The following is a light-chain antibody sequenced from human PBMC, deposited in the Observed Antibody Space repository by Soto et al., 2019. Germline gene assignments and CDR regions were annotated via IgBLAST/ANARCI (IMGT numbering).Light chain of an antibody. Sequence: EIVMTQSPATLSVPPGERATLSCRASQSVSSNLAWYQQKPGQAPRLLIYGASSRATGIPDRFSGSGSGADFTLTIRRLEPEDFAVYYCQQYGSSPLTFGGGTKVDIK. CDR3: QQYGSSPLT. V-gene: IGKV3-20*01. CDR1: QSVSSN. J-gene: IGKJ4*01. CDR2: GAS.